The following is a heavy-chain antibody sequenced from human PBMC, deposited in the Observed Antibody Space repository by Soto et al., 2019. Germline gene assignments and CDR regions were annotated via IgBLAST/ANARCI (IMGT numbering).Heavy chain of an antibody. Sequence: WVAVISYDGSNKYYADSVKGRFTISRDNSKNTLYLQMNSLRAEDTAVYYCASGVGATTTFDYWGQGTLVTVSS. D-gene: IGHD1-26*01. CDR3: ASGVGATTTFDY. CDR2: ISYDGSNK. V-gene: IGHV3-30-3*01. J-gene: IGHJ4*02.